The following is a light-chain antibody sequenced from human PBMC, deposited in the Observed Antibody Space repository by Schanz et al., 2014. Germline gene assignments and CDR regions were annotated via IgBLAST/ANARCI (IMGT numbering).Light chain of an antibody. Sequence: QSALTQPPSASGSPGQSVTISCTGTSSDVGGYKYVSWYQQHPGKAPKLIIYEVSTRPSGVPDRFSGSKSGTSASLAISGLQSEDEADYYCATWDDSLNCPVFGGGTKLTVL. CDR2: EVS. V-gene: IGLV2-8*01. CDR1: SSDVGGYKY. CDR3: ATWDDSLNCPV. J-gene: IGLJ3*02.